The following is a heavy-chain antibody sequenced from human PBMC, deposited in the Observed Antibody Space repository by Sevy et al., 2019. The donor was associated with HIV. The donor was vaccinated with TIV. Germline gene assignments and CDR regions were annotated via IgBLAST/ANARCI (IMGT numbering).Heavy chain of an antibody. Sequence: GGSLRLSCAASGFTFDDYTMNWVRQAPGKGLEWVSLITWDGGSTYYADSVKGRFTISRDNSKNSLYLQMNSLRTEDTALYYCVKDISGEGYLGSGYFDYWGQGTLVTVSS. D-gene: IGHD2-15*01. J-gene: IGHJ4*02. CDR2: ITWDGGST. CDR1: GFTFDDYT. CDR3: VKDISGEGYLGSGYFDY. V-gene: IGHV3-43*01.